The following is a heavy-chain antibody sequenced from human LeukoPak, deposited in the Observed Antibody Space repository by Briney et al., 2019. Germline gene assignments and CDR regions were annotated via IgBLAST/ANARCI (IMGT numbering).Heavy chain of an antibody. Sequence: ASVKVSCKASGYTFTSYYMHWVRQAPGQGLEWMGIINPSGGSTNYAQKFQGRVTMTRDTSTSTVYMELSSLRSEDTAVYYCARYSGSYGGFDPWGQGTLVTVSS. D-gene: IGHD1-26*01. CDR1: GYTFTSYY. CDR3: ARYSGSYGGFDP. CDR2: INPSGGST. V-gene: IGHV1-46*01. J-gene: IGHJ5*02.